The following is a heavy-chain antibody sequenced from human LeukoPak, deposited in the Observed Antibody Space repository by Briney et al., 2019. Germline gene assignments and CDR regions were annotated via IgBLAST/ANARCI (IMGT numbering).Heavy chain of an antibody. CDR2: IYYTGST. CDR3: ARHVTSSGGPFLY. J-gene: IGHJ4*02. CDR1: GGSISSYY. V-gene: IGHV4-59*08. Sequence: SETLSLTCTVSGGSISSYYWSWIRQPPGKGLEWIGFIYYTGSTTYNPSLNSRVTISVDTSRNQFSLKLSSVTAADTAMYYCARHVTSSGGPFLYWGQGILVTVSS. D-gene: IGHD1-26*01.